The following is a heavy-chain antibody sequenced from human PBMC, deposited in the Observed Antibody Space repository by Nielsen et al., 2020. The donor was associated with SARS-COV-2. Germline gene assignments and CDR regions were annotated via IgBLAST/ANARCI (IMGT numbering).Heavy chain of an antibody. CDR2: IHYTGST. V-gene: IGHV4-30-4*01. Sequence: SETLSLTCTVSGDSISSADFYWNWIRQPPGKGLEWIGCIHYTGSTYYNPSLKSRVTISVDTSTSQFSLKLTSVTAADTAVYYCASLPALNNYSDSWGQGTLVTVSS. J-gene: IGHJ4*02. CDR3: ASLPALNNYSDS. CDR1: GDSISSADFY. D-gene: IGHD2/OR15-2a*01.